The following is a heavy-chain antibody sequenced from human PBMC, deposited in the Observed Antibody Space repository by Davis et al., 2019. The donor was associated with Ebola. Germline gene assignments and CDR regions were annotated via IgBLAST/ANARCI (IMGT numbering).Heavy chain of an antibody. CDR3: ARDGGMMRTTYYYYYGMDV. D-gene: IGHD1-1*01. J-gene: IGHJ6*02. CDR1: EFTFSNYG. V-gene: IGHV3-30*03. CDR2: ISNEGTHK. Sequence: GGSLRLSCAASEFTFSNYGMHWVRQGPGKGLEWVAHISNEGTHKYYLDSVKGRFTISRDNSKNTLYLQMNSLRAEDTAVYYCARDGGMMRTTYYYYYGMDVWGQGTTVTVSS.